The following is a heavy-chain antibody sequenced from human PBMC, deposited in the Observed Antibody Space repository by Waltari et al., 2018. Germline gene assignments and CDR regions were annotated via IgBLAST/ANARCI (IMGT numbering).Heavy chain of an antibody. CDR3: AGGGLGGCFDM. V-gene: IGHV3-23*01. Sequence: EVQLLESGGGLVQPGVSLRLSCSASGFTFTTSAMTWVRQAPGKGLEWVSSIGGTGDNTFYAHSVKGRFTISRDNSKNTLHLQTNSLRAEDTAVYYCAGGGLGGCFDMWGQGTMVTVSS. CDR1: GFTFTTSA. J-gene: IGHJ3*02. D-gene: IGHD3-16*01. CDR2: IGGTGDNT.